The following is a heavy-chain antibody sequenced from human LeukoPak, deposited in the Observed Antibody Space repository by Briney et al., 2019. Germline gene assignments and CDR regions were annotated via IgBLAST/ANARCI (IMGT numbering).Heavy chain of an antibody. V-gene: IGHV3-30*02. Sequence: GGSLRLSCAASGFTLSNYWMHWVRQAPGKGLEWLAYIRYDGSSKYYADFVKGRFTISRDYSKNTLYLHMNSLRAEDTAVYYCARDQAGSGHYADYWGQGTLVTVSS. J-gene: IGHJ4*02. CDR3: ARDQAGSGHYADY. CDR2: IRYDGSSK. CDR1: GFTLSNYW. D-gene: IGHD3-10*01.